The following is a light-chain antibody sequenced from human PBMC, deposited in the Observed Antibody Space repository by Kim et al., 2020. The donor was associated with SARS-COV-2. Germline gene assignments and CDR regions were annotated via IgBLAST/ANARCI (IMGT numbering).Light chain of an antibody. Sequence: SSELTQDPAVSVAVGQTVKITCQGDSLRRYYASWYQQKPGQAPVLVIYGRNNRPSGIPERLSGSTSGNTASLFITGAQAEDVADCYCTSRGSSENVLFSGGTPLTVL. V-gene: IGLV3-19*01. CDR3: TSRGSSENVL. CDR2: GRN. J-gene: IGLJ2*01. CDR1: SLRRYY.